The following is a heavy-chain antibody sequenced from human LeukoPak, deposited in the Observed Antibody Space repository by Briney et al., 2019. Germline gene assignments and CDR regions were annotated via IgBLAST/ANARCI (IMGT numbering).Heavy chain of an antibody. CDR1: GFTLRNYW. V-gene: IGHV3-74*01. J-gene: IGHJ4*02. D-gene: IGHD5-24*01. CDR3: ARGNYPSSFDS. CDR2: IYGDGSNT. Sequence: RGSLRLSCAVSGFTLRNYWMHWVRQPPGKGLVWVSHIYGDGSNTGYADSVKGRFTISRDNAKNTLYLQINNLRPDDTAVYYCARGNYPSSFDSWGQGALVTVSS.